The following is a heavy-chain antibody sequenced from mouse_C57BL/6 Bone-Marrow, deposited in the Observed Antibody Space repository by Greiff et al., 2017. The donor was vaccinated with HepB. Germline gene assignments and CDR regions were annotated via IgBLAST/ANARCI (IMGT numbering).Heavy chain of an antibody. V-gene: IGHV1-69*01. D-gene: IGHD1-1*01. Sequence: QVQLKQPGAELVMPGASVKLSCKASGYTFTSYWMHWVKQRPGQGLEWIGEIDPSDSYTNYNQKFKGKSTLTVDKSSSTAYMQLSSLTSEGSAVYYCASSLITTVVARYFDVWGTGTTVTVSS. CDR3: ASSLITTVVARYFDV. J-gene: IGHJ1*03. CDR1: GYTFTSYW. CDR2: IDPSDSYT.